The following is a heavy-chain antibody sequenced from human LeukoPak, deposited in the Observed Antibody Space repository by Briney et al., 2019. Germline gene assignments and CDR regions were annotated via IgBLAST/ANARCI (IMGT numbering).Heavy chain of an antibody. V-gene: IGHV3-48*02. CDR1: GFTFGDYA. Sequence: PGGSLRLSCTASGFTFGDYAMHWVRRAPGKGLEWLSYISSTSNPIYYADSVKGRFTISRDNAKNSLYLQMNSLRDEDTAVYYCARAGVGARFEDYWGQGTLVTVSS. D-gene: IGHD1-26*01. J-gene: IGHJ4*02. CDR2: ISSTSNPI. CDR3: ARAGVGARFEDY.